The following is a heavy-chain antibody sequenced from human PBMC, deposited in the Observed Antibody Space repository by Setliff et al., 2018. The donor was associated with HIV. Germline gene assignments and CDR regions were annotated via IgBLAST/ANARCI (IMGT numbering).Heavy chain of an antibody. Sequence: ASVKVSCKASGYSFTGYYMHWVRQAPGQGLEWMGWINPNGGGTNCAQNFQGRVTITRDTSISTAYMEVSRLRSDDTAVYYCARGLGGGLEGSDYMDVWGKGTTVTVSS. V-gene: IGHV1-2*02. CDR1: GYSFTGYY. CDR3: ARGLGGGLEGSDYMDV. D-gene: IGHD2-15*01. CDR2: INPNGGGT. J-gene: IGHJ6*03.